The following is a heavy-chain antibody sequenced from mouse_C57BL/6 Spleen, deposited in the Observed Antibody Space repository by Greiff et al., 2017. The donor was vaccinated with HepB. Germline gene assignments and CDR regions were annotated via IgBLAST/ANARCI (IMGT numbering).Heavy chain of an antibody. D-gene: IGHD1-1*01. CDR2: IYPGSGST. J-gene: IGHJ2*01. V-gene: IGHV1-55*01. CDR3: ARSGITTVVAPYYFDY. Sequence: VQLQQPGAELVKPGASVKMSCKASGYTFTSYWITWVKQRPGQGLEWIGDIYPGSGSTNYNEKFKSKATLTVDTSSSTAYMQLSSLTSEDSAVYYCARSGITTVVAPYYFDYWGQGTTLTVSS. CDR1: GYTFTSYW.